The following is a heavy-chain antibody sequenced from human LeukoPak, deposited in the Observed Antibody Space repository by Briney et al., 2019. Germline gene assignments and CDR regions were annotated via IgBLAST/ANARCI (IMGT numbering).Heavy chain of an antibody. CDR2: IYYSGST. J-gene: IGHJ4*02. CDR3: ARHRQGVPDY. D-gene: IGHD3-10*01. V-gene: IGHV4-39*01. Sequence: SETLSLTCTVSGGSISSSSYYWGWIRQPPGKGLEWIGSIYYSGSTYYNPSLKSRVTISVDTSKNQFSLKLSSVTAADTAVCYCARHRQGVPDYGGQGTLATVSS. CDR1: GGSISSSSYY.